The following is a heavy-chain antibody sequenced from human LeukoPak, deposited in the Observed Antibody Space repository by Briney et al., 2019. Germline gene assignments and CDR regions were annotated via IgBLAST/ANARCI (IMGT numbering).Heavy chain of an antibody. J-gene: IGHJ4*02. V-gene: IGHV1-46*01. CDR2: NNPSGGST. CDR3: ARDPLRDGSGSYPLDY. Sequence: ASVKVSCKSSGYTFTGYYIHWVRQAPGQGLEWRGINNPSGGSTSYAQKFQGRVTMTRDTSTSTVYMELSSLRSEDTAVYYCARDPLRDGSGSYPLDYWGQGTLVTVSS. D-gene: IGHD3-10*01. CDR1: GYTFTGYY.